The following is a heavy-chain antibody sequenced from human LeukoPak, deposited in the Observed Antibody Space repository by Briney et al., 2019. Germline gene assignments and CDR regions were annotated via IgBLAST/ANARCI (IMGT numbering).Heavy chain of an antibody. Sequence: GGSLRLSCAASGFTVSSNYMSWVRQAPGKGLEWVSVIYSGGSTYYADSVKGRFTISRDNSKNTLYLQMNSLRAADTAVYYCAREGYSYGYYFDYWGQGTLVTVSS. J-gene: IGHJ4*02. CDR2: IYSGGST. D-gene: IGHD5-18*01. CDR3: AREGYSYGYYFDY. V-gene: IGHV3-53*01. CDR1: GFTVSSNY.